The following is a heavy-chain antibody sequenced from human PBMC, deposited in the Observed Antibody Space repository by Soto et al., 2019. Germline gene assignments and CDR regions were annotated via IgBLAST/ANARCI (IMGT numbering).Heavy chain of an antibody. CDR1: GFTFGDYA. CDR3: AKDSYYYGSAPNGMDV. CDR2: ISLNSGSI. J-gene: IGHJ6*01. V-gene: IGHV3-9*01. Sequence: GGSLSLSCAASGFTFGDYAMHWGRHTPEKGLEGVSGISLNSGSIGYADSVKGRFTISRDNAKSSLYQQMNSLRAEDTSLYYCAKDSYYYGSAPNGMDVWGQGTTVTVAS. D-gene: IGHD3-10*01.